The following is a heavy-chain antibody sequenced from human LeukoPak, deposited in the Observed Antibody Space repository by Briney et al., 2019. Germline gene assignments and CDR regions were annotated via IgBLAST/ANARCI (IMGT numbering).Heavy chain of an antibody. V-gene: IGHV3-30*03. D-gene: IGHD3-10*01. CDR3: AREGYYGSGSPPSLYFDY. J-gene: IGHJ4*02. CDR1: GFTFRSYA. CDR2: TSSDLNVK. Sequence: GGSLRLSCAASGFTFRSYATNWVRQAPGKGLEWVAVTSSDLNVKLYADSVKGRFTISRDNSRSTLYLQMNSLRPEDTAIYYCAREGYYGSGSPPSLYFDYWGQGTLVTVSS.